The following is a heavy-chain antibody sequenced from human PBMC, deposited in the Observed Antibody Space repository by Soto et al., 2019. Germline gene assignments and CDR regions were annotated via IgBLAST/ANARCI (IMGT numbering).Heavy chain of an antibody. J-gene: IGHJ4*02. CDR1: GGSIRSSSYY. CDR2: IYHSGST. D-gene: IGHD3-10*01. CDR3: ASRKSSHYFDY. V-gene: IGHV4-39*01. Sequence: SETLSLTCTVSGGSIRSSSYYWGWIRQPPGKGLEWVGTIYHSGSTYHNPALKSRGTISKNTSKNQFSLKLTSVTAADTAVYYCASRKSSHYFDYWGQGTLVTVSS.